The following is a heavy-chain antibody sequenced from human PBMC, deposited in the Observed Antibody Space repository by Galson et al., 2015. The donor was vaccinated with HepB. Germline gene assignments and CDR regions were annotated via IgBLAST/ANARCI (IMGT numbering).Heavy chain of an antibody. CDR3: AMPSKRLMGDYHDPFQFDL. CDR1: GYTLSTYG. V-gene: IGHV1-18*01. D-gene: IGHD4-11*01. CDR2: IQDYVNSA. Sequence: SVKVSCKASGYTLSTYGISWLRQAPGQGLEWIGWIQDYVNSASYAQRFRGRVTMTTDRTTVTAYMELASLTSDDTGMYYCAMPSKRLMGDYHDPFQFDLWGRGTLVTVSS. J-gene: IGHJ2*01.